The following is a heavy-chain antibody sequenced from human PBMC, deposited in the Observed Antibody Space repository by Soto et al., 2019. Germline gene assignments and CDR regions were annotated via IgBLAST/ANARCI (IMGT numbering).Heavy chain of an antibody. CDR1: GYTFTSYY. J-gene: IGHJ6*02. V-gene: IGHV1-46*01. Sequence: ASVKVSCKASGYTFTSYYMHWVRQAPGQGLEWMGIINPSGGSTSYAQKFQGRVTMTRDTSTSTVYMELSSLRSEDTAVYYCARVLAYYGSGSHVGCNYSYYYGMDVWGQGTTVTVSS. CDR3: ARVLAYYGSGSHVGCNYSYYYGMDV. D-gene: IGHD3-10*01. CDR2: INPSGGST.